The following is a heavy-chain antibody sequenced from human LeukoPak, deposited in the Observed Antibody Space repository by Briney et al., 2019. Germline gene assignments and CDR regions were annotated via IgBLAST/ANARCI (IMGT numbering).Heavy chain of an antibody. CDR2: IWYDGNNK. Sequence: TGGSLRLSCAASGFTFSSYGMHWVRQAPGKGLEWVAVIWYDGNNKYYADSVKGRFTISRDNSKNTLYLQMNSLRAEDAAVYYCARSTSSEYDIYHFDYWGQETLVTVSS. CDR1: GFTFSSYG. D-gene: IGHD3-9*01. J-gene: IGHJ4*02. V-gene: IGHV3-33*01. CDR3: ARSTSSEYDIYHFDY.